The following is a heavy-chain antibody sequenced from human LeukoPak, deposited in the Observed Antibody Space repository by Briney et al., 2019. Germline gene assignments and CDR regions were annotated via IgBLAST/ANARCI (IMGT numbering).Heavy chain of an antibody. CDR3: AKFALPHYYYYMDV. Sequence: GGSLRLSCAASGFTFSNYAMSWVRQAPGKGLEWVSAISGSGDNTHYADSVKGRFTISRDNSKNTLYLQMNSLRAEDTAVYYCAKFALPHYYYYMDVWGKGTTVTVSS. V-gene: IGHV3-23*01. J-gene: IGHJ6*03. CDR2: ISGSGDNT. CDR1: GFTFSNYA.